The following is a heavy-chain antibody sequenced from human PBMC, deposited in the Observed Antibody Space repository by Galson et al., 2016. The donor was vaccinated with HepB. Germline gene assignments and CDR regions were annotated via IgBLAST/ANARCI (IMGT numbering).Heavy chain of an antibody. CDR1: GFTFSSYG. V-gene: IGHV3-30*18. J-gene: IGHJ4*02. CDR2: ISYAGRTK. D-gene: IGHD5-12*01. Sequence: SLRLSCAASGFTFSSYGMQWVRQAPGKGLEWVALISYAGRTKFYADSVKGRFTISRDTSKSTLYLQMNSLKAEDTAVYHCAKDAHNGYLLNRFDYWGPGTLVTVSS. CDR3: AKDAHNGYLLNRFDY.